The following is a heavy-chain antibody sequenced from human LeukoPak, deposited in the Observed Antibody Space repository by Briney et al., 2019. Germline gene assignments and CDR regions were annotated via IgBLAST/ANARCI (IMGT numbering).Heavy chain of an antibody. Sequence: GGSLRLSCVASGLTFSSSWMNWIRQAPGKGPEWLANINPAGSQKDYVDSVKGRFTISRDNAKDSVFLQMSNLRAEDTAVYYCAGYSGSFPGWLDPWGPGTLVTVSS. J-gene: IGHJ5*02. CDR1: GLTFSSSW. V-gene: IGHV3-7*01. D-gene: IGHD1-26*01. CDR2: INPAGSQK. CDR3: AGYSGSFPGWLDP.